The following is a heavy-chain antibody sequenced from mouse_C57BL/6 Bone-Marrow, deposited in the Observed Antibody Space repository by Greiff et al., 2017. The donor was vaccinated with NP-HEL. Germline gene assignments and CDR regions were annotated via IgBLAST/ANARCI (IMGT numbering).Heavy chain of an antibody. D-gene: IGHD2-1*01. J-gene: IGHJ4*01. V-gene: IGHV2-6-1*01. CDR1: GFSLTSYG. CDR2: IWSDGST. CDR3: ARHEGNYLYYAMDY. Sequence: VQGVESGPGLVAPSQSLSITCTVSGFSLTSYGVHWVRQPPGKGLEWLVVIWSDGSTTYNSALKSRLSISKDNSKSQVFLKMNSLQTDDTAMYYCARHEGNYLYYAMDYWGQGTSVTVSS.